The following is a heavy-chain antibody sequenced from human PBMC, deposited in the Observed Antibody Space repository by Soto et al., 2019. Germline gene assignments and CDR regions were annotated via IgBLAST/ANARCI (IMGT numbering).Heavy chain of an antibody. D-gene: IGHD2-15*01. Sequence: GSLRLSCPASGFTFGGYAMSWVRQAPGRGLDWVGFIRSKAYGGTTEYAASVKGRFTISRDDSKSIAYLQMNSLKTEDTAVYYCTRVPRYCSGGSCYSGMIWYFDYWGQGTLVTVSS. CDR1: GFTFGGYA. V-gene: IGHV3-49*04. CDR3: TRVPRYCSGGSCYSGMIWYFDY. CDR2: IRSKAYGGTT. J-gene: IGHJ4*02.